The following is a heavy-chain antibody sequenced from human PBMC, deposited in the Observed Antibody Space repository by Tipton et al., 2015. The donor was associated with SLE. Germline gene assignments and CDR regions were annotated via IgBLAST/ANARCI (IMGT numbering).Heavy chain of an antibody. CDR2: INHSGST. CDR1: GYSISSGYY. V-gene: IGHV4-38-2*01. CDR3: ASRLHFAFDI. D-gene: IGHD4-11*01. Sequence: TLSLTCAVSGYSISSGYYWGWIRQPPGKGLEWIGEINHSGSTNYNPSLKSRVTISVDTSKNQFSLKLSSVTAAGTAVYYCASRLHFAFDIWGQGTMVTVSS. J-gene: IGHJ3*02.